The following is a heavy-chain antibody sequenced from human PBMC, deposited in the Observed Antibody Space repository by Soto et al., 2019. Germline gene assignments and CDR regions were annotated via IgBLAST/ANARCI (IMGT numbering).Heavy chain of an antibody. CDR3: ARDSGSYYLGPY. J-gene: IGHJ4*01. Sequence: SETLSLTCTVSGDSITNNYWSWIRQPAGKGLEWIGRIYSSGSTNYNPSLKSRVTMSVDKSKNKFSLKLSSVTAADTAVYYCARDSGSYYLGPYWGHGTLVTSPQ. D-gene: IGHD1-26*01. V-gene: IGHV4-4*07. CDR2: IYSSGST. CDR1: GDSITNNY.